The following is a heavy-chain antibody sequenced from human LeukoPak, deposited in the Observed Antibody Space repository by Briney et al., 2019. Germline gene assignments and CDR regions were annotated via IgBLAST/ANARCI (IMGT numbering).Heavy chain of an antibody. V-gene: IGHV3-66*01. J-gene: IGHJ6*02. CDR1: GFTFSSYS. CDR3: ARCLENYYYGMDV. CDR2: IYSGGST. Sequence: GGSLRLSCAASGFTFSSYSMNWVRQAPGKGLEWVSVIYSGGSTYYADSVKGRFTISRDNSKNTLYLQMNSLRAEDTAVYYCARCLENYYYGMDVWGQGTTVTVSS.